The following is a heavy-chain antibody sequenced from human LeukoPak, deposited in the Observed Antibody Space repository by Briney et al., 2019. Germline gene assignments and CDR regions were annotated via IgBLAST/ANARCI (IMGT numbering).Heavy chain of an antibody. V-gene: IGHV4-59*08. Sequence: KPSETLSLTCTVSGGSISSYYWSWIRQPPGKGLEWIGYFYYSGSTNYSPSLTSRVTISLDTSKNQFSLKLSSVTAADTAVYYCARRRGDFWSDYYAFDYWGQGTLVTISS. CDR2: FYYSGST. J-gene: IGHJ4*02. D-gene: IGHD3-3*01. CDR1: GGSISSYY. CDR3: ARRRGDFWSDYYAFDY.